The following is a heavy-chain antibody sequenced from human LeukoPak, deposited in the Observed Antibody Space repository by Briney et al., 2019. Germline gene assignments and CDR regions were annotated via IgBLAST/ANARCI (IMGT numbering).Heavy chain of an antibody. CDR2: LAGTGENT. J-gene: IGHJ4*02. V-gene: IGHV3-23*01. CDR1: GFTFGNYA. Sequence: PGGSLRLSCAASGFTFGNYAMSWVRQAPGKGLEWVSSLAGTGENTYYADSVKGRFTVSRDNSKNTLYLQMNSLRAEDTALYYCAKDPHTGIAPDYWGQGTLVTVSS. D-gene: IGHD5-18*01. CDR3: AKDPHTGIAPDY.